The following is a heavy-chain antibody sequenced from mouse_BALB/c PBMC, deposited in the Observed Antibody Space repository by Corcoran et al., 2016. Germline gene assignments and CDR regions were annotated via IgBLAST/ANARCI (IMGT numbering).Heavy chain of an antibody. Sequence: QVQLQQSGPELVKPGASVKMSCKASGYTFTDYVISWVKQRTGQGLEWIGEIYPGSGSTYYNEKFKGKATLTADKSSNTAYMQLSSLTSEDSAVYFCARTTIGTTWLAYWGQGTLVTVSA. D-gene: IGHD2-14*01. CDR3: ARTTIGTTWLAY. CDR2: IYPGSGST. CDR1: GYTFTDYV. V-gene: IGHV1-81*01. J-gene: IGHJ3*01.